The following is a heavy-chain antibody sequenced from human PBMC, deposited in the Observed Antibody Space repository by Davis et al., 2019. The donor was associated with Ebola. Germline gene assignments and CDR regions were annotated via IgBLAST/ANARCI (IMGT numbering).Heavy chain of an antibody. V-gene: IGHV1-69*05. Sequence: AASVKVSCKASGGTFSSYAISWVRQAPGQGLEWMGGIIPIFGTANYAQKFQGRVTMTTDTSTSTAYMELRSLRSDDTAVYYCARDLSDIFFYGMDVWGQGTTVTVSS. CDR2: IIPIFGTA. CDR3: ARDLSDIFFYGMDV. J-gene: IGHJ6*02. D-gene: IGHD3-9*01. CDR1: GGTFSSYA.